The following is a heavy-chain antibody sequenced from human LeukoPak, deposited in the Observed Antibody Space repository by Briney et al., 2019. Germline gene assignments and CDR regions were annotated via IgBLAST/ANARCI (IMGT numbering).Heavy chain of an antibody. J-gene: IGHJ4*02. CDR1: GFTFSTYG. V-gene: IGHV3-7*05. Sequence: GGSLRLSCAASGFTFSTYGMNWVRQAPGKGLEWVAKINQDGSEKYYVDSVKGRFTTSRDNAKNSLYLQMNSLRAEDTAVYYCATDTAGFDYWGQGTLVTVSS. CDR2: INQDGSEK. CDR3: ATDTAGFDY.